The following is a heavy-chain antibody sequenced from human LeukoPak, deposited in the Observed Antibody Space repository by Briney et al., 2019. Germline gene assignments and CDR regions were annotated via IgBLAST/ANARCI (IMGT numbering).Heavy chain of an antibody. D-gene: IGHD3-10*01. CDR1: GGTISSSNNY. Sequence: SETLSLTCIVSGGTISSSNNYWGWIGQSQGKGLEWIGSIYFRGRTYYKQSLKSRVIVSSDMSKNQYSLMLNSVPAADTAVYYCARDKGQYGSGTRGFTWFDPWGQGTLVTVSS. CDR2: IYFRGRT. V-gene: IGHV4-39*07. J-gene: IGHJ5*02. CDR3: ARDKGQYGSGTRGFTWFDP.